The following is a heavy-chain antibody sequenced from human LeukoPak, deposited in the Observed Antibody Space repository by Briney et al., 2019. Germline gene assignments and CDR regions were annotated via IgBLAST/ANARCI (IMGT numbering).Heavy chain of an antibody. CDR1: GGSFSGYY. V-gene: IGHV4-34*01. CDR2: INHSGST. Sequence: PSETLSLTCAVYGGSFSGYYWSWIRQPPGKGLEWIGEINHSGSTKYNPSLKSRVTISVDTSKNQFSLKLSSATAADTAVYYCACLTKARPYYYYYYMDVWGKGTTDGVSS. D-gene: IGHD6-6*01. J-gene: IGHJ6*03. CDR3: ACLTKARPYYYYYYMDV.